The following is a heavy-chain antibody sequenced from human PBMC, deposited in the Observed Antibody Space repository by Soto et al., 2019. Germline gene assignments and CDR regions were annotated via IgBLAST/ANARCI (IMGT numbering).Heavy chain of an antibody. Sequence: ASVKVSCKASGYTFTSYGISWVRQAPGQGLEWMGWISAYNGNTNYAQKLQGRVTMTTDTSTSTAYMELRSLRSDDTAVYYCARGGSGSCSGASCYHPRVDGYGMDVWGQGTTVTVSS. CDR2: ISAYNGNT. CDR1: GYTFTSYG. V-gene: IGHV1-18*01. D-gene: IGHD2-15*01. CDR3: ARGGSGSCSGASCYHPRVDGYGMDV. J-gene: IGHJ6*01.